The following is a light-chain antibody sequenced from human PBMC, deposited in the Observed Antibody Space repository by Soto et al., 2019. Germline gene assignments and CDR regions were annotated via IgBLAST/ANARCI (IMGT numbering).Light chain of an antibody. J-gene: IGKJ1*01. CDR3: QQYNDYPWT. CDR1: QSIRSW. CDR2: DAS. Sequence: DIQMTQSPSTLSASVGDRVTITCRASQSIRSWLAWYQQKPGKAPKLLIFDASSLESGVPLRFSGSGSGTDFTLTISSLQPDDFATYYCQQYNDYPWTFGHGTKLEIK. V-gene: IGKV1-5*01.